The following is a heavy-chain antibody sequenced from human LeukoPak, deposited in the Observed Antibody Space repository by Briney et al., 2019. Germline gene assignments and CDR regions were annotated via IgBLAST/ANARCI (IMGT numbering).Heavy chain of an antibody. Sequence: SETLSLTCTVSGGSISSGGYYWSWIRQHPGKGLEWIGYIYYSGSTYYNPSLKSRVTISVDTSKNQFSLKLSSVTAADTAVYYCAREGSRAYYYGSGAGRWFDPWAQGTLVTVSS. D-gene: IGHD3-10*01. CDR3: AREGSRAYYYGSGAGRWFDP. J-gene: IGHJ5*02. V-gene: IGHV4-31*03. CDR1: GGSISSGGYY. CDR2: IYYSGST.